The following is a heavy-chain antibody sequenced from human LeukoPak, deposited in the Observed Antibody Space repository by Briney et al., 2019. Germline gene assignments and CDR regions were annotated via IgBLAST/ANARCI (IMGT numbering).Heavy chain of an antibody. V-gene: IGHV4-4*02. Sequence: PSETLSLTCAVSGASISTRNWWIWVRQPPGKGLEWIGEIYPSGSTNYNPSLKSRVTISIDKSKNQFFLKLSSVTAADTAVYYCTRDRGQWLVDHWGQGTLVTVSS. D-gene: IGHD6-19*01. CDR3: TRDRGQWLVDH. CDR1: GASISTRNW. J-gene: IGHJ4*02. CDR2: IYPSGST.